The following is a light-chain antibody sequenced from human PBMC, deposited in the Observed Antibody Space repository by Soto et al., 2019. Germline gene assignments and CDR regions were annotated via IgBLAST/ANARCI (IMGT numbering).Light chain of an antibody. V-gene: IGLV2-14*01. J-gene: IGLJ3*02. CDR2: EVT. CDR1: SSDVGHYDY. CDR3: SSYTTAYTQV. Sequence: SALTQPASVSGSPGQSITISCTGTSSDVGHYDYVSWYQQHPGKVPKLIISEVTTRPSGVSDRFSGSKSGNTASLTISRLQAEDEAHYYCSSYTTAYTQVFGGGTKVTVL.